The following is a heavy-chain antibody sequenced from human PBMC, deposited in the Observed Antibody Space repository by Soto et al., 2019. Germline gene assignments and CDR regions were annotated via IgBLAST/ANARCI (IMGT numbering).Heavy chain of an antibody. V-gene: IGHV1-18*01. Sequence: QVQLVQSGAEVKKPGASVKVSCKASGYTFTSYGISWVRQAPGQGLEWMGWISAYNGNTNYAQKLQDRVTMTTDTPTSTAYRALRSLRSEDTAVFYCARVVGVTREDFGHWGQGNLVTVS. J-gene: IGHJ4*02. CDR1: GYTFTSYG. CDR2: ISAYNGNT. CDR3: ARVVGVTREDFGH. D-gene: IGHD4-4*01.